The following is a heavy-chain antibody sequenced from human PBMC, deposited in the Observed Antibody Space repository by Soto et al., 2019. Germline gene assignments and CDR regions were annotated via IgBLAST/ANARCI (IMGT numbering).Heavy chain of an antibody. CDR1: GGSSSIATYF. Sequence: QVQLQESGPGLVKPSQTLSLTCTVSGGSSSIATYFWSWVRQPAGKGLEWIGCIRYSGSAYYNPSVKGLVTVSVDTSKIQLVLKLNSVTAADTAVYYCASKVIAAAPGADAFDLWGQGTMLTVSS. V-gene: IGHV4-30-4*01. J-gene: IGHJ3*01. CDR3: ASKVIAAAPGADAFDL. D-gene: IGHD6-13*01. CDR2: IRYSGSA.